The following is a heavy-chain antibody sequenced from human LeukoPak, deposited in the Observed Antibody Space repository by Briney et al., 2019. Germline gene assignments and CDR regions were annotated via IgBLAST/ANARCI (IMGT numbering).Heavy chain of an antibody. CDR3: ARAGYYGSGSYRDYYYYYYMDV. CDR1: GGSISYHY. J-gene: IGHJ6*03. D-gene: IGHD3-10*01. V-gene: IGHV4-59*11. Sequence: SETLSLTCTVSGGSISYHYWSWIRQPPGKGLEWIGYIYYSGNTYYNPSLKSRVTISVDTSKNQFSLKLSSVTAADTAVYYCARAGYYGSGSYRDYYYYYYMDVWGKGTTVTISS. CDR2: IYYSGNT.